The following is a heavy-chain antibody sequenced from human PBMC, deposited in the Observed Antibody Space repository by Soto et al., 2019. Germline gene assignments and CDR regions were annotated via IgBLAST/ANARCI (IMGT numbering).Heavy chain of an antibody. Sequence: QVQVQESGPGLVKPSETLSLTCTVSGGSISTYYWSWIRQPPGKGLEWIGYVTYSGGPTYNPSLKSRVTISVDTSKEFYLNLTSVTAADTAVYYCARDAGYQLTGAFDIWGQGTMVTVSS. CDR2: VTYSGGP. D-gene: IGHD2-2*01. V-gene: IGHV4-59*01. CDR3: ARDAGYQLTGAFDI. J-gene: IGHJ3*02. CDR1: GGSISTYY.